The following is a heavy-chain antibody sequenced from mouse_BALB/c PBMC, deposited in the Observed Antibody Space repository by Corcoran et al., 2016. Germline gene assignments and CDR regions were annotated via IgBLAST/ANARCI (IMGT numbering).Heavy chain of an antibody. CDR2: IDPANGNT. D-gene: IGHD2-14*01. J-gene: IGHJ3*01. Sequence: EVQLQQSGAELVKPGASVKLSCTASGFNIKDTYMHWVKQRPEQGLEWIGRIDPANGNTKYDPKFQGKATITADTSSNTAYLQLSSLTSEDTAVYYCARLGSAYYRSFAYWGQGTLVTVSA. CDR3: ARLGSAYYRSFAY. CDR1: GFNIKDTY. V-gene: IGHV14-3*02.